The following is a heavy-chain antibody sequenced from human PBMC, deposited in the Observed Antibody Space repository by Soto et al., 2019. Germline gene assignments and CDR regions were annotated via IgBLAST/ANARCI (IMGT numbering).Heavy chain of an antibody. CDR3: ARDRDDCSSTSCYITRAIYYYYGMDV. J-gene: IGHJ6*02. CDR2: ISSSSSYI. Sequence: EVQLVESGGGLVKPGGSLRLSCAASGFTFSSYSMNWVRQAPGKGLEWVSSISSSSSYIYYADSVKGRFTISRDNAKNSLYLQMNSLRAEDTAVYYCARDRDDCSSTSCYITRAIYYYYGMDVWGQGTTVTVSS. D-gene: IGHD2-2*02. CDR1: GFTFSSYS. V-gene: IGHV3-21*01.